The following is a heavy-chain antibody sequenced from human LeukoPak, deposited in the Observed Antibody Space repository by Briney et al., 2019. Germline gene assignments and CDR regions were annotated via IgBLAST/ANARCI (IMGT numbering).Heavy chain of an antibody. CDR3: ARDRAGVTAAPGDY. CDR2: ISYDGSNK. CDR1: GFTLSSYA. D-gene: IGHD2-2*01. V-gene: IGHV3-30-3*01. J-gene: IGHJ4*02. Sequence: GGSLRLSCAASGFTLSSYAMHWVRQAPGKGLEGVAVISYDGSNKYYADSVKGRFTISRDNSKNTLYLQMNSLRAEDTAVYYRARDRAGVTAAPGDYWGQGTLVTLSS.